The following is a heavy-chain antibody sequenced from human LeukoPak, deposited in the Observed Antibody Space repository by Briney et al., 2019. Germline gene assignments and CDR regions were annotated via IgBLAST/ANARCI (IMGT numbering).Heavy chain of an antibody. V-gene: IGHV3-23*01. CDR1: GFIFSSYA. D-gene: IGHD2-2*03. Sequence: GGSLRLSCAASGFIFSSYAMSRVRQAPGKGLEWVSTISGSDGNTYYADSVKGRFTISRDNSQNTLYLEMNSLRADDTAIYYCARAKYGYGWDYWGQGALVTVSS. J-gene: IGHJ4*02. CDR2: ISGSDGNT. CDR3: ARAKYGYGWDY.